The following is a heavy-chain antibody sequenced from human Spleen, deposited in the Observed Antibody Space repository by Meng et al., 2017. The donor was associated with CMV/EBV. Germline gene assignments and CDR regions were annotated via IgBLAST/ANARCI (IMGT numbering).Heavy chain of an antibody. CDR2: FYASGNS. CDR3: ARDRGVDGMDV. D-gene: IGHD3-10*01. CDR1: GGSISSYY. V-gene: IGHV4-4*07. J-gene: IGHJ6*02. Sequence: SETLSLTCTVSGGSISSYYWSWIRQPPGKGLEWIGRFYASGNSNYNPSLKSRVTMSVDTSKNQFSLKLTSVTAADTAVYRCARDRGVDGMDVWGQGTTVTVSS.